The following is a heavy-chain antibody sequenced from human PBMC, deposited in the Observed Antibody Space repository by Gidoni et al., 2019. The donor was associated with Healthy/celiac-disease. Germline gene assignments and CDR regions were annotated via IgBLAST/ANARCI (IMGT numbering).Heavy chain of an antibody. CDR1: GYTFTRYG. D-gene: IGHD2-2*01. J-gene: IGHJ4*02. Sequence: QVQLVQSGAEVKKPGASVTVSCKASGYTFTRYGISWVRQAPGQGLEWMGWISAYNGNTNYAQKLQGRVTMTTDTSTSTAYMELRSLRSDDTAVYYCARGGGYLGYCSSTSCYGEGSDYWGQGTLVTVSS. CDR3: ARGGGYLGYCSSTSCYGEGSDY. V-gene: IGHV1-18*01. CDR2: ISAYNGNT.